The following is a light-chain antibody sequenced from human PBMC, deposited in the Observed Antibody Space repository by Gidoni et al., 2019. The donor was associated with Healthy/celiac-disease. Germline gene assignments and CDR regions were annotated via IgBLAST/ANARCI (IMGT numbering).Light chain of an antibody. CDR1: QSVSSSY. J-gene: IGKJ1*01. V-gene: IGKV3-20*01. CDR2: VAS. CDR3: QQYGSSRWT. Sequence: EIVLTQSPGPLSWSPGERATLSCRASQSVSSSYLAWYQQKPGQAPRLLIYVASSRATGIPDRFSGSGSGTDFTLTISRLEPEDFAVYYCQQYGSSRWTFGQGTKVEIK.